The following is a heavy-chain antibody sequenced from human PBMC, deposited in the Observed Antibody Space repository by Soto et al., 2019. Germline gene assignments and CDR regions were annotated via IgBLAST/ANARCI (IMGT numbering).Heavy chain of an antibody. J-gene: IGHJ5*02. D-gene: IGHD1-1*01. CDR2: MNPNNGNT. CDR1: GYTFTSYD. Sequence: QVQLVQSGAEVKKPGASVKVSCKASGYTFTSYDINWVRQATGQGFEWMGRMNPNNGNTAYAQKFQGRVTMTRTTSISTAYMELSSLRSEDTAVYYCARGADNWNDGYWFDPWGQGTLVTVSS. CDR3: ARGADNWNDGYWFDP. V-gene: IGHV1-8*01.